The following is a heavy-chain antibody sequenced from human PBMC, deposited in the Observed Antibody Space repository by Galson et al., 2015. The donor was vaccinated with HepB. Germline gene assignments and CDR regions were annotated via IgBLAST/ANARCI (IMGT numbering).Heavy chain of an antibody. V-gene: IGHV1-18*01. CDR2: ISADNGDT. J-gene: IGHJ6*03. CDR3: ARVITMVQGVITYYYFYYMDV. Sequence: SVKVSCKASGYTFSSYGISWVRQAPGQGLEWMGWISADNGDTNYAQKFQGRVTMTTDTSTSTAYMEMRSLRSDDTAVYYCARVITMVQGVITYYYFYYMDVWGKGTTVTVPS. CDR1: GYTFSSYG. D-gene: IGHD3-10*01.